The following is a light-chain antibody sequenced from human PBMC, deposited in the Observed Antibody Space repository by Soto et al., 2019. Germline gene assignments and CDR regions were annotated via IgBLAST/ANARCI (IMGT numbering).Light chain of an antibody. CDR2: APS. CDR1: QTIRSH. Sequence: DIQMTQFPLSLSASVGDRVTITCRASQTIRSHLNWYQQKPGEAPKIVIYAPSTLQSGVPSRFNGSVSGTDFTLSISSLQPEDFATYYCQQTYRTPLTFGGGTKVEIK. V-gene: IGKV1-39*01. CDR3: QQTYRTPLT. J-gene: IGKJ4*01.